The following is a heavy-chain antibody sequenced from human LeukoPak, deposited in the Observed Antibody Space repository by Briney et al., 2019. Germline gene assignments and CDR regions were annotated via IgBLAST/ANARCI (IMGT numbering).Heavy chain of an antibody. CDR2: IYQAGTT. D-gene: IGHD6-25*01. Sequence: SDTLSLTCSVSGGSINNVVYYWDWNRQPPGQALVWIVDIYQAGTTYYNTSFDSLATTSADTSNTHDIQKMNAVTAADTAVYYCARRRGSSSGGPFDYWGRGTLVIVSS. J-gene: IGHJ4*02. V-gene: IGHV4-39*02. CDR3: ARRRGSSSGGPFDY. CDR1: GGSINNVVYY.